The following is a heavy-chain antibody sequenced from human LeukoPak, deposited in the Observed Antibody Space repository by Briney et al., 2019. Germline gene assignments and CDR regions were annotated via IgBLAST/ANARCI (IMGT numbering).Heavy chain of an antibody. J-gene: IGHJ4*02. V-gene: IGHV3-72*01. D-gene: IGHD2/OR15-2a*01. CDR1: GFIFSDHY. CDR3: ARGYCRSTTSCYFDY. CDR2: IRKKVNSYTT. Sequence: GGSLRLSCAASGFIFSDHYMDWVRQAPGKGLEWVGRIRKKVNSYTTEYAATVKGRLTISRDDSKSSLYLQMNSLKTEDTAVYYCARGYCRSTTSCYFDYWGQGTLVTVSS.